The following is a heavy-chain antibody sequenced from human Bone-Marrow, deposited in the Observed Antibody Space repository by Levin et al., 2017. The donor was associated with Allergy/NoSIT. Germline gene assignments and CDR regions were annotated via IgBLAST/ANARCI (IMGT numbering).Heavy chain of an antibody. CDR2: VHYSGST. CDR1: GGSISSSSNYY. J-gene: IGHJ6*02. V-gene: IGHV4-39*01. D-gene: IGHD1-7*01. Sequence: KPSETLSLTCTVSGGSISSSSNYYWGWIRQPPGKGLEWIGSVHYSGSTYYNPSLKSRLTVSVDTSKNQFSLKLSSVTAADTAVYYCAKYPKGELHTGMDVWGQGTTVTVCS. CDR3: AKYPKGELHTGMDV.